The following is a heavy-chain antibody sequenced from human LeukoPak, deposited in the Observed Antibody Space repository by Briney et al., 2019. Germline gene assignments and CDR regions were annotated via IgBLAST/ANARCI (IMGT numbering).Heavy chain of an antibody. CDR2: INPNSGGT. CDR3: ARDLTGWDVVPPQLLDY. J-gene: IGHJ4*02. CDR1: GYTFTSYY. D-gene: IGHD2-2*01. Sequence: GASVKVSCKASGYTFTSYYMHWVRQAPGQGLEWMGWINPNSGGTNYAQKFQGRVTMTRDTSISTAYMELSRLRSDDTAVYYCARDLTGWDVVPPQLLDYWGQGTLVTVSS. V-gene: IGHV1-2*02.